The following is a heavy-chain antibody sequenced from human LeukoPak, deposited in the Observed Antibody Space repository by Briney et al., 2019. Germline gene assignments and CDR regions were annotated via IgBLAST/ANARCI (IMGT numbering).Heavy chain of an antibody. V-gene: IGHV1-18*01. D-gene: IGHD6-19*01. CDR1: GYTFTSYC. CDR3: ARARYSSGWKDAFDI. CDR2: ISAYNGNT. Sequence: ASVKVSCKPSGYTFTSYCISWVRQAPAQGLEWMGWISAYNGNTNYAQKPQGRVTMTTDTSTSTAYMELRSLRSDDTAVYYCARARYSSGWKDAFDIWGQGTMVTVSS. J-gene: IGHJ3*02.